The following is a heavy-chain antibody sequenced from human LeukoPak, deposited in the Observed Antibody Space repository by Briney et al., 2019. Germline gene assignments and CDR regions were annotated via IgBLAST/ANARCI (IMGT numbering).Heavy chain of an antibody. CDR1: GFTFSSYS. V-gene: IGHV3-21*04. D-gene: IGHD5-24*01. CDR2: ISSSSSYI. Sequence: PGGSLRLSCAASGFTFSSYSMNWVRQAPGKGPEWVSSISSSSSYIYYADSVKGRFTISRDISKNTLSLQMNSLRAEDTAVYYCARGRRDGYNLGYWGQGTLVAVSS. J-gene: IGHJ4*02. CDR3: ARGRRDGYNLGY.